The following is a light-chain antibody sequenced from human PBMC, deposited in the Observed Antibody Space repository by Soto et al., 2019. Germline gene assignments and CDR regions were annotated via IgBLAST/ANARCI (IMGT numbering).Light chain of an antibody. Sequence: DIGLTQSVDSLDVPPRQWATINCTSSHSVVYSSNNHNYLAWYQQKPGQPPKLLIYWASTRESGVPDRFSGSGSGTDFTLTISSLQAEDVAVYYCQQYYSTPLAFGGGTKVDIK. J-gene: IGKJ4*01. CDR3: QQYYSTPLA. CDR1: HSVVYSSNNHNY. CDR2: WAS. V-gene: IGKV4-1*01.